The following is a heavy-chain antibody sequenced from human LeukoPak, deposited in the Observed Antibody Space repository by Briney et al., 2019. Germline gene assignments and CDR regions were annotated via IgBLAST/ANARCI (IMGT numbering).Heavy chain of an antibody. V-gene: IGHV4-4*07. J-gene: IGHJ3*02. CDR1: GGSISSYY. CDR3: AREGVLRFLEWSDAFDI. Sequence: KSSETLFLTCTVSGGSISSYYWSWIRQPAGKGLEWIGRIYTSGSTNYNPSLKSRVTMSVDTSKNQFSLKLSSVTAADTAVYYCAREGVLRFLEWSDAFDIWGQGTMVTVSS. D-gene: IGHD3-3*01. CDR2: IYTSGST.